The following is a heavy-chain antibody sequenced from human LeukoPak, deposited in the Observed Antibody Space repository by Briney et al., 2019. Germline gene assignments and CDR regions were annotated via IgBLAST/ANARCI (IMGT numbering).Heavy chain of an antibody. D-gene: IGHD4/OR15-4a*01. Sequence: PGGSLRLSCAASGFTFSSYGMHWVRQAPGKGLEWVAVISYDGSDKYYADSVKGRFTISRDKSKKTLYLQMNSLRAEDTAVYYCARGAHGDYWGQGTLVTVSS. CDR1: GFTFSSYG. J-gene: IGHJ4*02. V-gene: IGHV3-30*03. CDR3: ARGAHGDY. CDR2: ISYDGSDK.